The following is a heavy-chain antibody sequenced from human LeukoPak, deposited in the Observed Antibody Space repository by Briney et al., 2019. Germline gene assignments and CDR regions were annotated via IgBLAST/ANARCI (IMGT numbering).Heavy chain of an antibody. J-gene: IGHJ4*02. CDR1: GFTFSAYF. CDR2: ITQDGSDK. V-gene: IGHV3-7*01. Sequence: GGSLRLSCAASGFTFSAYFMTWVRQAPGKGLEWVASITQDGSDKYYVDSVKGRFTFSRDNAKNSLYLQMNSLRVDDTAVYYCARDADSNFDCWGQGTLVTVSS. D-gene: IGHD4-11*01. CDR3: ARDADSNFDC.